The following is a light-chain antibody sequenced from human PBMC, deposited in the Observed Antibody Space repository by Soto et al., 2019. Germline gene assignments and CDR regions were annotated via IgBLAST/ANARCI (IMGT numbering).Light chain of an antibody. CDR3: QQTNSFPLS. J-gene: IGKJ3*01. V-gene: IGKV1-12*01. Sequence: DIQMTQSPSSVSASVGDRVTITCRASQTISSWLAWYQQKPGKAPKLLISAASNLQSGVPLRFSGSGSGTDFTLTISSLQPDDFAPYSCQQTNSFPLSFGPGTTVDIK. CDR1: QTISSW. CDR2: AAS.